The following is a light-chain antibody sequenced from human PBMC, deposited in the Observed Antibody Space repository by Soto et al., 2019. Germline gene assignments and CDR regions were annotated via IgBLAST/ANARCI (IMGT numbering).Light chain of an antibody. J-gene: IGKJ1*01. V-gene: IGKV3-15*01. Sequence: EIVMTQSPATLSVSPGERASLSCRASQSVITNLAWYQQNPGQPPRLLVYGASTRAAGVPARFSGSGSGTEFTLTISSLQSEDSAIYYCQQYRDWPWTFGQGTKVEIK. CDR1: QSVITN. CDR3: QQYRDWPWT. CDR2: GAS.